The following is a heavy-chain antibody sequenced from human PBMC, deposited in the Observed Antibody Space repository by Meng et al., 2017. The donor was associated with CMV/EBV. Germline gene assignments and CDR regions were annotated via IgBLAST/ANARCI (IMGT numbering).Heavy chain of an antibody. D-gene: IGHD5-12*01. Sequence: GSLRLSCAVYGGSFSGYYWSWIRQPPGKGLEWIGEINHSGSTNYNPSLKSRVTISVDTSKNQFSLKLSSVTAADTAVYYCARDHPVATIRYGYYYGMDVWGQGTTVTVSS. J-gene: IGHJ6*02. CDR3: ARDHPVATIRYGYYYGMDV. CDR1: GGSFSGYY. CDR2: INHSGST. V-gene: IGHV4-34*01.